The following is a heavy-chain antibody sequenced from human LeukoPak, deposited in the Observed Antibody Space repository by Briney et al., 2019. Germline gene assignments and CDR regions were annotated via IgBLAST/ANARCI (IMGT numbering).Heavy chain of an antibody. CDR1: GFTFTSSA. CDR2: IVVGSGNT. V-gene: IGHV1-58*02. D-gene: IGHD5-18*01. J-gene: IGHJ4*02. CDR3: ARGLGYSYGSFGY. Sequence: SVKVSCKASGFTFTSSAMQWVRQARGQRLEWIGWIVVGSGNTNYAQKFQERVTITRDMSTSTAYMELSSLRSEDTAVYYCARGLGYSYGSFGYWGQGTLVTVSS.